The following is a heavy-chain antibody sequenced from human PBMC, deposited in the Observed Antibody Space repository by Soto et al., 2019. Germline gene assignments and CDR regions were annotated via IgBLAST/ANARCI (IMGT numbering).Heavy chain of an antibody. D-gene: IGHD5-12*01. V-gene: IGHV1-18*01. Sequence: QVQLVQSGAEVKKPGASVKVSCKASGYTFTSYGISWVRQAPGQGLEWMGWISAYNGNTNYAQKHQGRVTMTTDTSTSTAYMELRSLRSDDTAVYYCARDLEPKGGYDPGAFDYWGQGTLVTVSS. CDR1: GYTFTSYG. J-gene: IGHJ4*02. CDR2: ISAYNGNT. CDR3: ARDLEPKGGYDPGAFDY.